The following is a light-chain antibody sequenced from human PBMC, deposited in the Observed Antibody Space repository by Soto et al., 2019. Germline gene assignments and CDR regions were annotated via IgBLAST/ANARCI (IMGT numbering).Light chain of an antibody. CDR2: APS. CDR3: QKYNTAPLT. CDR1: QGIAPY. J-gene: IGKJ4*01. V-gene: IGKV1-27*01. Sequence: DVQMTQSPSSLSAFVGDRVTITCRASQGIAPYLAWFQQKPGKVPKLLIYAPSTLQSGVPSRFSGSGSWTDFTLTISSLQPEDVATYYCQKYNTAPLTFGGGTKVEIK.